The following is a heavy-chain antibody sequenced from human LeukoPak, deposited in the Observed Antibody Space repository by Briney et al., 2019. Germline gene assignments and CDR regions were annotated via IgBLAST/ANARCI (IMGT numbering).Heavy chain of an antibody. J-gene: IGHJ4*02. CDR2: ISWNSGSI. CDR1: GFTFDDYA. Sequence: GGSLRLSCAASGFTFDDYAMHWVRQAPGKGLEWVSGISWNSGSIGYADSVKGRFTISRDNAKNSLYLQMNSLRAEDTAVYYCARDLMITFGGVIPQQGTFDYWGQGTLVTVSS. V-gene: IGHV3-9*01. CDR3: ARDLMITFGGVIPQQGTFDY. D-gene: IGHD3-16*01.